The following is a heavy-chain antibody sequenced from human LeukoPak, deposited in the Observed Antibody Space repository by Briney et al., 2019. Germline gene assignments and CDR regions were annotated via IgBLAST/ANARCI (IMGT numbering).Heavy chain of an antibody. CDR2: ISAYNGNT. CDR1: GYTFTSYG. CDR3: ARDLSDIVLMVYAPRGDY. V-gene: IGHV1-18*01. J-gene: IGHJ4*02. Sequence: ASVKVSCKASGYTFTSYGISWVRQAPGQGLEWMGWISAYNGNTNYAQKLQGRVTMTTDTSTSTAYMELRSLRSDDTAVYYCARDLSDIVLMVYAPRGDYWGQGTLVTVSS. D-gene: IGHD2-8*01.